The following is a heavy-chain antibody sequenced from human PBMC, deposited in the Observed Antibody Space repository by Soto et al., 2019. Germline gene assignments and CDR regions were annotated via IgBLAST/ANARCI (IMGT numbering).Heavy chain of an antibody. CDR2: IIRKLGSA. Sequence: QVQLVQSGAEVKEPGSSVKVSCKASGGGNLRAYINTWVRRAPGQGLEWTGGIIRKLGSANYAQKIQGRVTVTADESTNTVYMELTRLRCDDTCVYECERAGDGYNSGAVYGGQGTPVTVSS. CDR1: GGGNLRAYI. J-gene: IGHJ4*02. V-gene: IGHV1-69*01. D-gene: IGHD2-21*01. CDR3: ERAGDGYNSGAVY.